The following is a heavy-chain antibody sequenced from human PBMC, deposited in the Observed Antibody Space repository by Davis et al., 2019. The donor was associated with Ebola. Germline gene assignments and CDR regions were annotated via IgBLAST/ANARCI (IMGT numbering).Heavy chain of an antibody. CDR2: ISGSGGST. CDR1: GFTVSSNY. D-gene: IGHD6-6*01. Sequence: GESLKISCAASGFTVSSNYMSWVRQAPGKGLEWVSAISGSGGSTYYADSVKGRFTISRDNSKNTLYLQMNSLRAEDTAVYYCAKGSSYSSSYDYWGQGTLVTVSS. CDR3: AKGSSYSSSYDY. V-gene: IGHV3-23*01. J-gene: IGHJ4*02.